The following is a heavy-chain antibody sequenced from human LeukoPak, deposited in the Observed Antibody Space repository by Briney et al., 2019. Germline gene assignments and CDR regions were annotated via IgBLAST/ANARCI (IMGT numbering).Heavy chain of an antibody. D-gene: IGHD3-10*01. Sequence: GASVKDSCKASGYTFIDYYIHWLRQAPGQGLDWMGFINPNSGGTNYGQKFQGRVTMSRDTSISTAYMELSRLISDETAVYYCARIRYYYGSGSYSLGYWGQGTLVTVSS. CDR2: INPNSGGT. CDR3: ARIRYYYGSGSYSLGY. J-gene: IGHJ4*02. CDR1: GYTFIDYY. V-gene: IGHV1-2*02.